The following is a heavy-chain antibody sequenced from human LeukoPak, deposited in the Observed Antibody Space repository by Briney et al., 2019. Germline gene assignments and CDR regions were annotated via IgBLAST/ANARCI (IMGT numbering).Heavy chain of an antibody. CDR2: INSDGSGT. D-gene: IGHD2-8*01. Sequence: GGSLRLSCAATGFTFNSYWMHWVRQAPGKGLVWVSRINSDGSGTSDADFVKGRFTISSDNSKNTLYLQMNSLRAEDTAMYYCARDRLTNDAFDIWGQGTMVTVSS. CDR1: GFTFNSYW. J-gene: IGHJ3*02. CDR3: ARDRLTNDAFDI. V-gene: IGHV3-74*01.